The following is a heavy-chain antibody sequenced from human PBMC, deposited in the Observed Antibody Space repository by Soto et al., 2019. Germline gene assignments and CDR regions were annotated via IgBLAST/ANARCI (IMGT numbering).Heavy chain of an antibody. CDR2: ISYDGSNK. CDR1: GFTFSSYG. Sequence: PGGSLRLSCAASGFTFSSYGMRWVRQAPGKGLEWVAVISYDGSNKYYADSVKGRSTISRDNSKNTLYLQMNSLRAEDTAVYYCAKYGKDTAMGFDYWGQGTLVTVSS. D-gene: IGHD5-18*01. V-gene: IGHV3-30*18. J-gene: IGHJ4*02. CDR3: AKYGKDTAMGFDY.